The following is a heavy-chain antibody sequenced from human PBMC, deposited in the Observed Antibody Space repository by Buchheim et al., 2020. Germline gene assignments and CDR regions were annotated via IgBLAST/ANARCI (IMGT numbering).Heavy chain of an antibody. J-gene: IGHJ4*02. CDR1: GFSFSQSG. V-gene: IGHV3-33*01. CDR3: ARDADTSNHYSYFDH. Sequence: QVQLVESGGGVVQPGGSMRLSCAASGFSFSQSGMHSVCQAPGKGLERVAGIWFDARDQYSADSVKGRFTISRDHYRYTLYLYMNSLTAEETAVYYCARDADTSNHYSYFDHWGQGT. D-gene: IGHD3-10*01. CDR2: IWFDARDQ.